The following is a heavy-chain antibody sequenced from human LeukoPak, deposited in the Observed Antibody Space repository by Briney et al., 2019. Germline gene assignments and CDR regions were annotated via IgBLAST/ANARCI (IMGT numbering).Heavy chain of an antibody. CDR1: GDSISSGRFY. CDR3: ARGGGHGIPNWFDP. D-gene: IGHD2-21*01. V-gene: IGHV4-61*10. J-gene: IGHJ5*02. CDR2: IYYSGST. Sequence: SQTLSLTCIVSGDSISSGRFYWSWIRQPAGKGLEWIGYIYYSGSTNYNPSLKSRVTISVDTSKNQFSLKLSSVTAADTAVYYCARGGGHGIPNWFDPWGQGTLVTVSS.